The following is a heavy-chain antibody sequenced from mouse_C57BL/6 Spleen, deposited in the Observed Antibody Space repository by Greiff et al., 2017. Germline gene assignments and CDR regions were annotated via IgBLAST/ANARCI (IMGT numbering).Heavy chain of an antibody. CDR2: IYPGGGFT. CDR1: GYTFTNYW. J-gene: IGHJ3*01. V-gene: IGHV1-63*01. Sequence: QVQLQQPGAELVRPGTSVKMSCKASGYTFTNYWIGWAKQRPGLGLEWIGDIYPGGGFTNYNVNLKGKATLTADKSSSTTYMQFSSLTSDDSAVDYCARRDGNCWAYGGQGTLVTVSA. CDR3: ARRDGNCWAY. D-gene: IGHD2-1*01.